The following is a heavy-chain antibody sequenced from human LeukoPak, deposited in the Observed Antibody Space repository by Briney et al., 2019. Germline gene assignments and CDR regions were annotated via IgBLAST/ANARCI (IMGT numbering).Heavy chain of an antibody. V-gene: IGHV4-30-2*01. Sequence: SQTLSLTCVVSGGSISSSGYSWSWIRQPPGEGLECIGYMFQSGGTYYNPPLKSRVTISVDRSKNQFSLRMSSVTAADTAVYYCARGNDILTRSGRIFDYWGQGTLATVSS. CDR2: MFQSGGT. D-gene: IGHD3-9*01. CDR1: GGSISSSGYS. J-gene: IGHJ4*02. CDR3: ARGNDILTRSGRIFDY.